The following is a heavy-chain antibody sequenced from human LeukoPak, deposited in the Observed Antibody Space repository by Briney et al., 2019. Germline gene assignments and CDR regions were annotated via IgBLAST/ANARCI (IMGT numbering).Heavy chain of an antibody. Sequence: HPGGSLRLSCTASGFTFGDYAMTWVRQAPGKGLEWVGFIRSKIYGGTPEYAASVKGRFTISRDDSKGIAYLQMNSLRPEDTALYYCAKDDLGLCSISSCYPFDNWGQGTLVTVSS. V-gene: IGHV3-49*04. J-gene: IGHJ4*02. D-gene: IGHD2-2*01. CDR2: IRSKIYGGTP. CDR3: AKDDLGLCSISSCYPFDN. CDR1: GFTFGDYA.